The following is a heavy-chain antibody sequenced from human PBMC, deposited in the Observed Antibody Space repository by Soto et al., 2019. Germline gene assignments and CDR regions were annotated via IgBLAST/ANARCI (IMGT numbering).Heavy chain of an antibody. J-gene: IGHJ1*01. CDR3: AKPNDYGDYAGYFQH. D-gene: IGHD4-17*01. CDR1: GFTFSSYA. CDR2: ISGSGGST. Sequence: PGGSLRLSCAASGFTFSSYAMNWVRQAPGKGLEWVSAISGSGGSTYYADSVKGRFTISRDNSKNTLYLQMNSLRSEDTAVYHCAKPNDYGDYAGYFQHWGQGTLVTVPS. V-gene: IGHV3-23*01.